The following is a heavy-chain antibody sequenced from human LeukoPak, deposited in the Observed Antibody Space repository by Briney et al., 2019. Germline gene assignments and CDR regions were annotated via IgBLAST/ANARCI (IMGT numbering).Heavy chain of an antibody. J-gene: IGHJ4*02. CDR1: GFTFSSYG. D-gene: IGHD3-3*01. Sequence: HPGGSLRLSCAASGFTFSSYGMHWVRQAPGKGLEWVAVIWYDGSNKYYADSVKGRFTISRDNSKNTLYLQMNSLRAEDTAVYYCARERVEDYDFWSGYSAFDYWGQGTLVTVSS. V-gene: IGHV3-33*01. CDR3: ARERVEDYDFWSGYSAFDY. CDR2: IWYDGSNK.